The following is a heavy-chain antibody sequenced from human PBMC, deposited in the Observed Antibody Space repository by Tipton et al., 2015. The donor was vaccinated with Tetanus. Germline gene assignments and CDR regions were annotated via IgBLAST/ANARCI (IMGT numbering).Heavy chain of an antibody. CDR3: ARLSSSSNDAHAFDI. J-gene: IGHJ3*02. V-gene: IGHV4-39*01. D-gene: IGHD2-2*01. Sequence: TLSLTCTVSGGSISSPYCYWGWVRQPPGKGLEWIGSLYFSGSTYYNPSLKSRVAISVDTSKNQFFLKLTSVTASDTAVYYCARLSSSSNDAHAFDIWGQGTMVTVSS. CDR1: GGSISSPYCY. CDR2: LYFSGST.